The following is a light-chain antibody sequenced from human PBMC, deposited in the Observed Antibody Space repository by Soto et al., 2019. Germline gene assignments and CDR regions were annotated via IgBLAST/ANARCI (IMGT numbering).Light chain of an antibody. CDR1: QSVSLS. CDR3: QQYHIWPSWT. J-gene: IGKJ1*01. Sequence: EIVLTQSPATLSVSLGDSATLSCRASQSVSLSLAWFQMRPGQPHRLLIYGASTRATDIPARFSGSGSGTDFTLTISSLQSEDFAVYFCQQYHIWPSWTFGQGTKVEHK. CDR2: GAS. V-gene: IGKV3-15*01.